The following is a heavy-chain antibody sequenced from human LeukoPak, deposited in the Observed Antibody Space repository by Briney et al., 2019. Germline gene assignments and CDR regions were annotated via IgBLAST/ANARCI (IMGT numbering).Heavy chain of an antibody. J-gene: IGHJ4*02. D-gene: IGHD3-22*01. CDR3: ARAMDYYDSSGYYDY. CDR1: GYTFTGYY. Sequence: ASVKVSCKASGYTFTGYYMHWVRQAPGQGLEWMGWINPNSGGTNYAQKFQGRVTMTRDTSISTAYMELSRLRSDDTAVYYCARAMDYYDSSGYYDYWGRGTLVTVSS. V-gene: IGHV1-2*02. CDR2: INPNSGGT.